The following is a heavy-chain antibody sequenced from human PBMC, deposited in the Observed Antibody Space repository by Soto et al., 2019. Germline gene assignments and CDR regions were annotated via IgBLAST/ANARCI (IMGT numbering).Heavy chain of an antibody. V-gene: IGHV4-31*03. Sequence: SETLSLTCTFSCGSIISGGYYWSWIRQHPGKGLEWIGYIYYSGSTYYNPSLKSRVTISVDTSKNQFSLKLSSVTAADTAVYYCARGLGFLEWLWFDYWGQGTLVTVSS. J-gene: IGHJ4*02. D-gene: IGHD3-3*01. CDR2: IYYSGST. CDR3: ARGLGFLEWLWFDY. CDR1: CGSIISGGYY.